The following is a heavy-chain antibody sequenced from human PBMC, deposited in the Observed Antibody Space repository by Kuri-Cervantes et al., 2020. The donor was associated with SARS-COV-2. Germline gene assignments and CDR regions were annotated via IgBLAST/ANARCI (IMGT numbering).Heavy chain of an antibody. CDR3: ARDGQYYYDSSGYYSDWYFDL. J-gene: IGHJ2*01. Sequence: GGSLILSCAASGFTFSSYDMHWVRQATGKGLEWVSAIGTAGDTYYPGSVKGRFTISRENAKNSLYLQMNSLRAGDTAVYYCARDGQYYYDSSGYYSDWYFDLWGRGTLVTVSS. CDR2: IGTAGDT. D-gene: IGHD3-22*01. V-gene: IGHV3-13*04. CDR1: GFTFSSYD.